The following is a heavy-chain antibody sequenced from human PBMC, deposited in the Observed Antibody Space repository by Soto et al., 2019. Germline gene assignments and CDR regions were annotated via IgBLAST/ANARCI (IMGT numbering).Heavy chain of an antibody. CDR1: GYTFTSYY. J-gene: IGHJ5*01. CDR3: ARADYDFWSGEMNWFDS. V-gene: IGHV1-46*01. Sequence: ASVKVSCKASGYTFTSYYMHWVRQAPGQGLEWMGIINPSGGSTSYAQKFQGRVTMTRDTSTSTVYMELSSLRSEDTAVYYCARADYDFWSGEMNWFDSWGQGTLVTVSS. D-gene: IGHD3-3*01. CDR2: INPSGGST.